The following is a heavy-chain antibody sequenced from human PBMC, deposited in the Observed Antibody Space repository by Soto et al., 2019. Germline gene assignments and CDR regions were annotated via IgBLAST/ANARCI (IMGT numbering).Heavy chain of an antibody. D-gene: IGHD2-8*01. CDR1: GYTFTGYY. Sequence: ASVKVSCKASGYTFTGYYMHWVRQAPGQGLEWMGWINPNSGGTNYAQKFQGWVTMTRDTSISTAYMELSRLRSDDTAVYYCARELGDCTNGVCPPGYWGQGTLVTVSS. CDR3: ARELGDCTNGVCPPGY. CDR2: INPNSGGT. J-gene: IGHJ4*02. V-gene: IGHV1-2*04.